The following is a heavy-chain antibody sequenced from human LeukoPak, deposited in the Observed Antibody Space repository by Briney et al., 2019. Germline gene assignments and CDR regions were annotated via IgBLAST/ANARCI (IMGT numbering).Heavy chain of an antibody. CDR2: TSSSDAGT. J-gene: IGHJ5*02. D-gene: IGHD3-16*01. V-gene: IGHV3-23*01. Sequence: GGSLRLSCAASGFTFDDYAMHWVRQAPGKSLEWVSATSSSDAGTYYADSVKGRFTISRDNSKNTLYLQMNSLRAVDTAVYYCARRAGGLARNNWFDPWGQGTLVTVSS. CDR3: ARRAGGLARNNWFDP. CDR1: GFTFDDYA.